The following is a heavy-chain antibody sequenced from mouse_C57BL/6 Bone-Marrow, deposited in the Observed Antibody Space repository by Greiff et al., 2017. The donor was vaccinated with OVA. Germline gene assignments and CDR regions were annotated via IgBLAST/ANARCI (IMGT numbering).Heavy chain of an antibody. V-gene: IGHV1-64*01. CDR1: GYTFTSYW. CDR3: ARITTVVATRNYYAMDY. CDR2: IHPNSGST. D-gene: IGHD1-1*01. Sequence: VQLQQPGAELVKPGASVKLSCKASGYTFTSYWMHWVKQRPGQGLEWIGMIHPNSGSTNYNEKFKSKATLTVDKSSSTAYMQLSSLTSEDSAVYYCARITTVVATRNYYAMDYWGQGTSVTVSS. J-gene: IGHJ4*01.